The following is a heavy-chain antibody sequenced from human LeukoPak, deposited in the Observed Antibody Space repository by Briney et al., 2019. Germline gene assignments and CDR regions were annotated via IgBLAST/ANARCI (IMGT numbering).Heavy chain of an antibody. CDR3: ARGAHYHDSSQGYDY. Sequence: GASVRVSCKASGYTFTGYYMHWVRQAPGQGLEWMGWINPNSGGTNYAQKFQGRVTMTRDTSISTAYMELSRLRSDDTAVYYCARGAHYHDSSQGYDYWGQGTLVTVSS. J-gene: IGHJ4*02. CDR1: GYTFTGYY. D-gene: IGHD3-22*01. CDR2: INPNSGGT. V-gene: IGHV1-2*02.